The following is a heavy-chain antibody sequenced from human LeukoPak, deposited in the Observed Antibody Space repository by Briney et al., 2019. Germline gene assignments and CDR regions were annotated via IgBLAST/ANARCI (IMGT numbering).Heavy chain of an antibody. V-gene: IGHV3-23*01. J-gene: IGHJ6*02. D-gene: IGHD4-23*01. CDR3: AKEGIGTTVAHYYYYYGMDV. CDR1: GFTFSSYA. Sequence: SGGSLRLSCAASGFTFSSYAMSRVGQAPGQGLEWFSGISGSGGSTYYADSVKGRFTISRDNSKNTLYLQMNSLRAEDTAVYYCAKEGIGTTVAHYYYYYGMDVWGQGTTVTVSS. CDR2: ISGSGGST.